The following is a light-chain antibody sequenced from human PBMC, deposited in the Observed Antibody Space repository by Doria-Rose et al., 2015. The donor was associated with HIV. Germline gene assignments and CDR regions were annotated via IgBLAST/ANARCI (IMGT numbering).Light chain of an antibody. CDR2: DAS. Sequence: DIVMTQSPGTLSLSPGEGATLSCRASQRVKSSYLAWYQQKPGQAPRLLIYDASTGATGIPDRFSGSGSGTDFTLTISRLEPEDVAVYYCQQYGTSRGTFGQGTRLEIK. J-gene: IGKJ5*01. CDR1: QRVKSSY. CDR3: QQYGTSRGT. V-gene: IGKV3-20*01.